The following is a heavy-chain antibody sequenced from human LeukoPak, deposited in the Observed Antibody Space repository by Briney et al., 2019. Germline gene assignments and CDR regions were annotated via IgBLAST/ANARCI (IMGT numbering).Heavy chain of an antibody. CDR2: ISSGSGYI. D-gene: IGHD2-15*01. J-gene: IGHJ4*02. Sequence: GGSLRLTCAASGFIFRAYSLNWVRQAPGKGLEWVSSISSGSGYIYYADSVKGRSTISRDNAKNSLYLQMNSLRIEDTALYFCARGMTETPGSPFHNLGEGTLVSVSS. CDR1: GFIFRAYS. CDR3: ARGMTETPGSPFHN. V-gene: IGHV3-21*01.